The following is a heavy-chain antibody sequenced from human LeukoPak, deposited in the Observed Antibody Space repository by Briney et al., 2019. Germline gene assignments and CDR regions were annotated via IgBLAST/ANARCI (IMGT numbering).Heavy chain of an antibody. Sequence: PSETLSLTCTVSGGSISGYYWSWIRQAPGKGLEWIGYVHYNGSPNYNASLKSRVTISVDASKNQFSLKVSSVTAADTAVYYCARHEPLEYYCDSSGYYLGAFDIWGQGTMVTVSS. J-gene: IGHJ3*02. CDR2: VHYNGSP. D-gene: IGHD3-22*01. CDR1: GGSISGYY. V-gene: IGHV4-59*08. CDR3: ARHEPLEYYCDSSGYYLGAFDI.